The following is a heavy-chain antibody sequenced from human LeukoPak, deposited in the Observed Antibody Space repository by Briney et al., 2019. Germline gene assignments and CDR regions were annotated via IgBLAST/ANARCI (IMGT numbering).Heavy chain of an antibody. CDR3: ARRVVNFDY. D-gene: IGHD2-21*01. CDR2: IYYSGST. CDR1: GGSISSYY. V-gene: IGHV4-59*08. Sequence: NPSETLSLTCTVSGGSISSYYWSWIRQPPGKGLEWIGYIYYSGSTNYNPSLKSRVTISVDTSKNQFSLKLSSVTAADTAVYYCARRVVNFDYWGQGTLVTVSS. J-gene: IGHJ4*02.